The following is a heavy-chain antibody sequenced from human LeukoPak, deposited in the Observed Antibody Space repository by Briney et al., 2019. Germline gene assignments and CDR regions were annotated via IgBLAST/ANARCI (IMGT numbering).Heavy chain of an antibody. V-gene: IGHV3-30-3*01. CDR2: ISYDGSNK. CDR3: AREQWLERGFDY. D-gene: IGHD6-19*01. J-gene: IGHJ4*02. CDR1: GFTFSSYA. Sequence: PGGSLRLSCAASGFTFSSYAMHWVRQAPGKGLEWVAVISYDGSNKYYADSVKGRFTISRDNSKNTLYLQMNSLRAEDTAVYYCAREQWLERGFDYWDQGTLVTVSS.